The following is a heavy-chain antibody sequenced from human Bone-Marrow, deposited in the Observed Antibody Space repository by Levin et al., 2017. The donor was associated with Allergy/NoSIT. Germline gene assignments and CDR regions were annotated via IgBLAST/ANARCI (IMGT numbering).Heavy chain of an antibody. CDR3: AREGSLNHYYYYAMDV. J-gene: IGHJ6*02. V-gene: IGHV3-33*01. CDR1: GFRFSGYG. Sequence: GESLKISCEASGFRFSGYGTHWVRQAPGKGLEWVAIIWYDATNKYYADSVKGRFTISRDNSKNTLYLQMNSLRAEDTAIYYCAREGSLNHYYYYAMDVWGQGTTVTVSS. CDR2: IWYDATNK.